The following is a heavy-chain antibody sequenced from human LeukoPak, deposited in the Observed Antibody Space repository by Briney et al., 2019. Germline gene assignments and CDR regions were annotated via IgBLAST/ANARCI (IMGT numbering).Heavy chain of an antibody. V-gene: IGHV3-30*03. CDR2: ISYDGSNK. J-gene: IGHJ4*02. Sequence: GGSLRLSCAASGFTFSTYSMNWVRQAPGKGLEWVAVISYDGSNKYYADSVKGRFTISRDNSKSTLYLQMNSLRAEDTAVYYCARDSSSGYSVHYDYWGQGTLVTVSS. D-gene: IGHD3-22*01. CDR3: ARDSSSGYSVHYDY. CDR1: GFTFSTYS.